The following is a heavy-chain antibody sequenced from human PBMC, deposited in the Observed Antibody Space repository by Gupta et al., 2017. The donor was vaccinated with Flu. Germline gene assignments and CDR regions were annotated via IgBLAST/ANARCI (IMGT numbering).Heavy chain of an antibody. J-gene: IGHJ4*02. CDR3: AKFRGLLYKEYFLDY. V-gene: IGHV3-23*01. CDR1: GFTFSSFA. CDR2: TTGSGGNT. D-gene: IGHD1-20*01. Sequence: EVQLLESGGGLVQPGGSLRLSCAASGFTFSSFAMGWVRQAPAKGLEWVSATTGSGGNTYYTDSVKGRFTISRDKAKNTLYLQMNSLRGEDTAVYYCAKFRGLLYKEYFLDYWGQGTLVTVSS.